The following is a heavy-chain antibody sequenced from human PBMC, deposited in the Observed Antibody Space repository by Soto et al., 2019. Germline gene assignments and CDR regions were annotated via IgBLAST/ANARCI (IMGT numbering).Heavy chain of an antibody. CDR1: GGTFSSYA. J-gene: IGHJ4*02. D-gene: IGHD3-22*01. CDR3: ARGGGGTMIVVVPGYFDY. Sequence: ASVKVSCKASGGTFSSYAISWVRQAPGQGLEWMGGIIPIFGTANYAQKFQGRVTITADESTSTAYMELNSLRSEDTAVYYCARGGGGTMIVVVPGYFDYWGQGTLVTVSS. CDR2: IIPIFGTA. V-gene: IGHV1-69*13.